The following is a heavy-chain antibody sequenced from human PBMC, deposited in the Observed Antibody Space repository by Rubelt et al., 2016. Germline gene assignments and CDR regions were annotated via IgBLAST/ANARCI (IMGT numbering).Heavy chain of an antibody. CDR3: ARDGAFPLGSGFEKRSDY. Sequence: QVQLVQSGAEVKKPGASVKVSCKASGYTFTSYYMHWVRQAPGQGLEWMGIINPSGGSTSYARKFQGRVTMTRETSTSTVYMELSSLRSDDTAVYYCARDGAFPLGSGFEKRSDYWGQGTLVTVSS. V-gene: IGHV1-46*01. J-gene: IGHJ4*02. D-gene: IGHD3-10*01. CDR1: GYTFTSYY. CDR2: INPSGGST.